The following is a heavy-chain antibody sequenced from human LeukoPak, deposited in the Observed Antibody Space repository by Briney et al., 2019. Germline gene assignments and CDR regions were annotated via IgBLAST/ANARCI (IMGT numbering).Heavy chain of an antibody. Sequence: GGSLILSCAASGFTFSVYAMNWVRQAPGKGLEWVSYISGSASSIYYADSVKGRFTISRDNAKNSLFLQMNSLTADDTAIYYCARGPLVGYSSDTSCYEAYWGQGTLVTVSS. J-gene: IGHJ4*02. CDR3: ARGPLVGYSSDTSCYEAY. CDR2: ISGSASSI. CDR1: GFTFSVYA. D-gene: IGHD2-2*01. V-gene: IGHV3-48*03.